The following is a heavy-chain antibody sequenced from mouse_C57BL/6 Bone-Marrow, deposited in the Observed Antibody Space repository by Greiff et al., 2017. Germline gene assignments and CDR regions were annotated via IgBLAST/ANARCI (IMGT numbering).Heavy chain of an antibody. CDR1: GFNIKDDY. D-gene: IGHD2-2*01. CDR2: IDPENGDT. Sequence: VQLQQSGAELVRPGASVKLSCTASGFNIKDDYMHWVKQRPEQGLEWIGWIDPENGDTEYASKFPGTATITADTSSNTAYLQLSSLTSEDTAVYYCTTFGYEDYWGQGTTLTVSS. V-gene: IGHV14-4*01. J-gene: IGHJ2*01. CDR3: TTFGYEDY.